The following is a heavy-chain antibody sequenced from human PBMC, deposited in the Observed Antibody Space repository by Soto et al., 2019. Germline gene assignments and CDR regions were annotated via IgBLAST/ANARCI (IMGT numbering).Heavy chain of an antibody. D-gene: IGHD5-12*01. CDR3: ARHEGPTTRFDY. CDR1: GGSISSSSYY. Sequence: PSETLSLTCTVSGGSISSSSYYWGWIRQPPGKGLEWIGSIYYSGSTYYNPSLKSRVTISVDTSKNQFSLKLSSVTAADTAVYYCARHEGPTTRFDYWGQGTLVTVSS. V-gene: IGHV4-39*01. J-gene: IGHJ4*02. CDR2: IYYSGST.